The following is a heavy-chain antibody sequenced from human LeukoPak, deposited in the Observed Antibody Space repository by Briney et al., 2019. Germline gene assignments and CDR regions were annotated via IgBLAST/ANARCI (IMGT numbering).Heavy chain of an antibody. CDR1: GFTLSPYW. CDR2: VNSDGTNT. D-gene: IGHD5-12*01. V-gene: IGHV3-74*01. Sequence: GGSLRLSCAASGFTLSPYWIHWVRQGPGKGLVWVSRVNSDGTNTRYADSMKGRFTISRDNAKNTVYLQMNNLRAEDTAVYYCARDVVAKDAFDIWGQGTMVTVSS. CDR3: ARDVVAKDAFDI. J-gene: IGHJ3*02.